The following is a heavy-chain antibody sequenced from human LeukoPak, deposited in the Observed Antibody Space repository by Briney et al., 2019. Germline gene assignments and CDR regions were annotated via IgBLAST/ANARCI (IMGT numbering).Heavy chain of an antibody. J-gene: IGHJ3*02. D-gene: IGHD2-21*01. Sequence: GGSLRLSCAASGFTFSAYFMHWVRQAPGKGLEWVADIASDGTHTFYAESVKGRFTISRDNSKNTLYLQINSLRAEDTAVYFCARERQDTVLHSGAFDIWGQGTMVTVSS. CDR3: ARERQDTVLHSGAFDI. CDR2: IASDGTHT. CDR1: GFTFSAYF. V-gene: IGHV3-30-3*01.